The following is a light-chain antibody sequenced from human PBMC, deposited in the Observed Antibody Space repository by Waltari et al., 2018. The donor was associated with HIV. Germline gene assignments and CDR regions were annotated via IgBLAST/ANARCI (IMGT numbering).Light chain of an antibody. V-gene: IGLV2-14*03. CDR1: ISDFGLYNF. CDR2: DVF. J-gene: IGLJ2*01. Sequence: QSALAQPASVSASPGQSINISCTGSISDFGLYNFISCYQQHPGGVPNVIIYDVFSRPSGVSSRFSGSKSGNTASLTISWLQPEDEADYYCTSFRSDYTVIFGGGTKVTVL. CDR3: TSFRSDYTVI.